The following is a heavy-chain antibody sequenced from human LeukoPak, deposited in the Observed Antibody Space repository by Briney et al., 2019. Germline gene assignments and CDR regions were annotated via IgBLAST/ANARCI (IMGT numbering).Heavy chain of an antibody. Sequence: GGSLRLSCAASGFTFSSYGMHWVRQAPGKGREGVAFIRYDGSNKYYADSVKGRFTISRDNSKNTLSLQMNSLRAEDTAVYYCAKEWGYSGYAYYYYMDVWGKGTTVTVSS. V-gene: IGHV3-30*02. CDR2: IRYDGSNK. D-gene: IGHD5-12*01. CDR3: AKEWGYSGYAYYYYMDV. CDR1: GFTFSSYG. J-gene: IGHJ6*03.